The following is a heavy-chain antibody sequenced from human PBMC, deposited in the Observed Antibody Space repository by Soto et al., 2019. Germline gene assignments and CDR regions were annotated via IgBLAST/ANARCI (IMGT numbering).Heavy chain of an antibody. D-gene: IGHD3-10*01. CDR1: GFTFSDYY. CDR3: VRLDFYGSGSIDT. Sequence: HVQMVESGGDLVKPGGSLRLSCAVSGFTFSDYYMSWIRQAPEKGLEWVAYISSRGNYTNYADSVRGRFTISRDNVRDSLFLHMNSLGAEDTALYYCVRLDFYGSGSIDTWGQGTLVTVSS. V-gene: IGHV3-11*06. CDR2: ISSRGNYT. J-gene: IGHJ5*02.